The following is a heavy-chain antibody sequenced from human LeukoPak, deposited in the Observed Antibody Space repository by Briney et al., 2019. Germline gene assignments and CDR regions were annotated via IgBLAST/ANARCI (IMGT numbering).Heavy chain of an antibody. Sequence: GGSLRLSCAASGFTFSSYAMSWVRQAPGKGLEWVSAISGSGGSTYYADSVKGRFTISRDNAKNSLYLQMNSLRAEDTAVYYCARDRYSGYDWSHWGQGTLVTVSS. D-gene: IGHD5-12*01. V-gene: IGHV3-23*01. CDR3: ARDRYSGYDWSH. J-gene: IGHJ4*02. CDR1: GFTFSSYA. CDR2: ISGSGGST.